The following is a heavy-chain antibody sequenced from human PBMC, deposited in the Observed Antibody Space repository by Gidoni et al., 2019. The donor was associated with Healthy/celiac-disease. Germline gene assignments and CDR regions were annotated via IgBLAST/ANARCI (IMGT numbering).Heavy chain of an antibody. CDR3: ARVPAPLQWLGLLGAFDI. V-gene: IGHV4-34*01. CDR1: GGSFSGYY. J-gene: IGHJ3*02. D-gene: IGHD6-19*01. Sequence: QVQLQQWGAGLLKPSETLSLTCAVYGGSFSGYYWSWIRQPPGKGLEWIGEINHSGSTNYNPSLKSRVTISVDTSKNQFSLKLSSVTAADTAVYYCARVPAPLQWLGLLGAFDIWGQGTMVTVSS. CDR2: INHSGST.